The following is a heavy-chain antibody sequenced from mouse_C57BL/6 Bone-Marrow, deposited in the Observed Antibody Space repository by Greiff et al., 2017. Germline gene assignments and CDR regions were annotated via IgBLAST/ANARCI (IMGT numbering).Heavy chain of an antibody. D-gene: IGHD2-4*01. J-gene: IGHJ4*01. Sequence: QVQLQQPGAELVKPGASVKLSCKASGYTFTNYWMHWVKQRPGQGLEWIGMMHPNGGSPDYNEKFKGEATLSVDKSSRTAYLELSSLTSEDSAVYYCARSDDYGDYTMDYWGQGTSVTVSS. CDR1: GYTFTNYW. V-gene: IGHV1-64*01. CDR2: MHPNGGSP. CDR3: ARSDDYGDYTMDY.